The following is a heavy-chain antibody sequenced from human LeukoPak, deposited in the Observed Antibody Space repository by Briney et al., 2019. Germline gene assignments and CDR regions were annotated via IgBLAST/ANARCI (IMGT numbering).Heavy chain of an antibody. D-gene: IGHD3-9*01. CDR1: GYSFSNYW. J-gene: IGHJ5*02. CDR2: IYPGDSDT. CDR3: ARLYDILTSNSFDP. Sequence: GESLKISCKGSGYSFSNYWIGWVRQMPGKGLEWMGIIYPGDSDTRYSPSFQGQVTISADKSISTAYVQWSSLKASDTAMYYCARLYDILTSNSFDPWGQGTLVTVSS. V-gene: IGHV5-51*01.